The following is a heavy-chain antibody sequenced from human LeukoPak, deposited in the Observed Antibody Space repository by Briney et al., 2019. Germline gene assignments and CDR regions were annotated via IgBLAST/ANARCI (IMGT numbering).Heavy chain of an antibody. D-gene: IGHD5-12*01. V-gene: IGHV4-38-2*02. J-gene: IGHJ6*03. CDR3: ARDSPAPVATDYYYYMDV. CDR2: IYHSGDT. Sequence: SETLSLTCTVSGYSVSSGYYWGWIRQPPGKGLEWIASIYHSGDTYYNPSLKSRVTISVDTSKNQFSLKLSSVTAADTAVYYCARDSPAPVATDYYYYMDVWGKGTTVTVSS. CDR1: GYSVSSGYY.